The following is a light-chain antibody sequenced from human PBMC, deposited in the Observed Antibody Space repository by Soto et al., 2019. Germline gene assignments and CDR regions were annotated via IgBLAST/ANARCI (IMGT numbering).Light chain of an antibody. CDR1: SSNIGNNA. J-gene: IGLJ2*01. V-gene: IGLV1-36*01. CDR2: YDH. CDR3: SSWDDSLSGVV. Sequence: QSVLTQPPSVSEAPWQRVSISCSGTSSNIGNNAVNWYQQVPGKAPKLLIYYDHLLPSGVSDRFSGSKSGTSASLAISGLQSEDEADYYCSSWDDSLSGVVFGGGTKLTVL.